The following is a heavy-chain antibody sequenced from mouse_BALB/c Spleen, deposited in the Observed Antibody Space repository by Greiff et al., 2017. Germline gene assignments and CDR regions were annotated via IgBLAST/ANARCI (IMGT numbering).Heavy chain of an antibody. CDR3: AREKDGFMDY. CDR1: GFTFSDYG. Sequence: EVKLVESGGGLVQPGGSRKLSCAASGFTFSDYGMAWVRQAPGKGPEWVAFLSNLAYSIYYADTVTGRFTISRENAKNTLYLEMSSLRSEDTAMYYCAREKDGFMDYWGQGTSVTVSS. CDR2: LSNLAYSI. J-gene: IGHJ4*01. V-gene: IGHV5-15*02. D-gene: IGHD2-3*01.